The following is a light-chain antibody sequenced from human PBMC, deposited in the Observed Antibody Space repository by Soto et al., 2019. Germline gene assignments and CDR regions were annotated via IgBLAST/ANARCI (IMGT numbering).Light chain of an antibody. CDR2: AAS. V-gene: IGKV1-27*01. Sequence: DIQMTQSPSSLSASVGDRVTITCRASQAISNYLAWYQQKPGKVPTLLIYAASTLQSGVPSRFRGSGSGTDFTLTISSLQPEDAANYYCRTCNAVPTFGGGTKVEI. CDR1: QAISNY. J-gene: IGKJ4*01. CDR3: RTCNAVPT.